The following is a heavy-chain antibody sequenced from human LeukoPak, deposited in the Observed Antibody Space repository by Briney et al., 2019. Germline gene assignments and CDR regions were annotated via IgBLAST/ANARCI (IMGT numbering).Heavy chain of an antibody. CDR3: TSPPLVPAADNWFDP. D-gene: IGHD2-2*01. J-gene: IGHJ5*02. CDR1: GFTFSSYS. Sequence: GGSLRLSCAASGFTFSSYSMNWVRQAPGKGLELVSSISSSSSYIYYADSVKGRFTISRDNAKNSLYLQMNSLKTEDTAVYYCTSPPLVPAADNWFDPWGQGTLVTVSS. V-gene: IGHV3-21*04. CDR2: ISSSSSYI.